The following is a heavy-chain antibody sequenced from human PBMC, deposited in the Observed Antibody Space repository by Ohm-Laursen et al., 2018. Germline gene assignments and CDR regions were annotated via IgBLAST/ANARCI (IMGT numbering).Heavy chain of an antibody. D-gene: IGHD4-17*01. J-gene: IGHJ6*02. CDR1: TFSFSDYN. Sequence: SLRLSCAASTFSFSDYNMNWVRQAPGKGLEWVSYTSSSGSSIYYADSVKGRFTISRDNSKNTLYLQMNSLRAEDTAVYYCAKDYGRGDYYYYGMDVWGQGTTVTVSS. CDR2: TSSSGSSI. V-gene: IGHV3-48*01. CDR3: AKDYGRGDYYYYGMDV.